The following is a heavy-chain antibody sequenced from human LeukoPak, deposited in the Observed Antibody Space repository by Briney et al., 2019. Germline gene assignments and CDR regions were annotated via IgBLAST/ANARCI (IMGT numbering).Heavy chain of an antibody. D-gene: IGHD4-23*01. CDR1: GITFSSDA. Sequence: GGSLRLSCAASGITFSSDAMSWVRQAPGKGLEWVSGITGSGDSTYYTESVKGRFTISRDNSKNTLYLQMNSLRVEDTAVYYCANRWYYFDYWGQGTLVTVSS. J-gene: IGHJ4*02. CDR2: ITGSGDST. V-gene: IGHV3-23*01. CDR3: ANRWYYFDY.